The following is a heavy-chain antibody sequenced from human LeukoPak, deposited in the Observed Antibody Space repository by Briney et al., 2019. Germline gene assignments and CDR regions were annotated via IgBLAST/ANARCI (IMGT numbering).Heavy chain of an antibody. Sequence: SETLSLTCAVYGGSFSGYYWSWIRQPPGKGLEWIGYIYYSGSTNYNPSLKSRVTISVDTSKNQFSLKLSSVTAADTAVYYCARQMATILWFDPWGQGTLVTVSS. CDR2: IYYSGST. CDR1: GGSFSGYY. CDR3: ARQMATILWFDP. V-gene: IGHV4-59*01. D-gene: IGHD5-24*01. J-gene: IGHJ5*02.